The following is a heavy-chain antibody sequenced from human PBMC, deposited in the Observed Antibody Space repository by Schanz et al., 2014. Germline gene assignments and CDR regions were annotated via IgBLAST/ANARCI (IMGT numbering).Heavy chain of an antibody. CDR3: AKSYDTSGYSGFDY. Sequence: ESGGGVVQPGRSLKLSCAASGFTFSSYGMHWVRQAPGKGLEWVAFIRYDGSNKYYADSVKGRFTISRDNSKNTLYLQMNSLRTEDTAVYFCAKSYDTSGYSGFDYWGQGTLVTVSS. CDR2: IRYDGSNK. J-gene: IGHJ4*02. V-gene: IGHV3-30*02. D-gene: IGHD3-22*01. CDR1: GFTFSSYG.